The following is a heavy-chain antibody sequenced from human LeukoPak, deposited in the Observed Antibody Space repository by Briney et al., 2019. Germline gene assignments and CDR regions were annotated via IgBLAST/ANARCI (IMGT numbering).Heavy chain of an antibody. D-gene: IGHD3-10*01. V-gene: IGHV3-21*01. CDR3: ARGASPLGSGSPDDAFDI. CDR1: GFTFSSYS. CDR2: ISSSSSYI. J-gene: IGHJ3*02. Sequence: GGSLRLSCAASGFTFSSYSMNWVRQAPGKGLEWVSSISSSSSYIYYADSVKGRFTISRDNAKNSLYPQMNSLRAEDTAVYYCARGASPLGSGSPDDAFDIWGQGTMVTVSS.